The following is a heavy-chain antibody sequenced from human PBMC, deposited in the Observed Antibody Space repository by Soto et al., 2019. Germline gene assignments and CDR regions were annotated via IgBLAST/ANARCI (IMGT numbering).Heavy chain of an antibody. CDR3: ARDSPPVDY. CDR1: GYTFTSYG. J-gene: IGHJ4*02. Sequence: QVQLVQSGAEVKKPGASVKVSCKASGYTFTSYGISWVRQAPGQGLEWMGWISAYNGNTKYAQKLQGRVTMTAETSTSQAYMSLRSVRCDNTAVYYSARDSPPVDYWGQGTLVTVSS. CDR2: ISAYNGNT. V-gene: IGHV1-18*01.